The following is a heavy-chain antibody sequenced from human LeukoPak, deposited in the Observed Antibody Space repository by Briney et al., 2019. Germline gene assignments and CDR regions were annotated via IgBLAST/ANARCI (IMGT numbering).Heavy chain of an antibody. Sequence: ASVKVSCKASGYGFTDYFIHWVRQAPGQGLEWMGWINPNSGGTNYAQKFQGRVTMTRDTSISTAYMELTSLTSDDTAVYFCARGGGGLAYWGPGTLVTVSS. J-gene: IGHJ4*02. CDR3: ARGGGGLAY. D-gene: IGHD2-15*01. CDR1: GYGFTDYF. V-gene: IGHV1-2*02. CDR2: INPNSGGT.